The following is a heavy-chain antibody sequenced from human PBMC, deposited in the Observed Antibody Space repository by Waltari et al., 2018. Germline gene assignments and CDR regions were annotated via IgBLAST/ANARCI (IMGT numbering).Heavy chain of an antibody. D-gene: IGHD4-17*01. Sequence: QMQLQESGSGLVKPSQTLSLTCAVSGGSISSGDHYWSWIRQPPGRGLEWIGYTSQSGNTYSNPSLKIRVTISLDRFNNQFYLDLYSATAADTAVYYCARGTGDYGRYYYFYMDVWGKGATVTVSS. V-gene: IGHV4-30-2*01. CDR2: TSQSGNT. CDR1: GGSISSGDHY. J-gene: IGHJ6*03. CDR3: ARGTGDYGRYYYFYMDV.